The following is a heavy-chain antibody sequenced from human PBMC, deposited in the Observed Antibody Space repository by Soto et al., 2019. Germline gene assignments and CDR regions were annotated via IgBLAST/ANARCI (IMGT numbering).Heavy chain of an antibody. CDR3: AKDGGGGATFGKKNWFDP. CDR1: GFTFDDYA. J-gene: IGHJ5*02. Sequence: EVQLVESGGGLVQPGRSLRLSCAASGFTFDDYAMHWVRQAPGKGLEWVSGISWNSGSIGYADSVKGRFTISRDNAKNSLYLEMNSLRAEDTALYYWAKDGGGGATFGKKNWFDPWGQGPLVTVSS. D-gene: IGHD3-16*01. V-gene: IGHV3-9*01. CDR2: ISWNSGSI.